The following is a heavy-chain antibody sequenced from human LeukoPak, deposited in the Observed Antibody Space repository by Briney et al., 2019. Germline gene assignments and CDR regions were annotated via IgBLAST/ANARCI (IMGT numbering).Heavy chain of an antibody. J-gene: IGHJ3*02. D-gene: IGHD5-18*01. CDR3: AKVDTAMVTAFDI. CDR1: GGSFSGYY. CDR2: INHSGST. V-gene: IGHV4-34*01. Sequence: PSKTLSLTCAVYGGSFSGYYWSWIRQPPGKGLEWIGEINHSGSTNYNPSLKSRVTISVDTSKNQFSLKLSSVTAADTAVYYCAKVDTAMVTAFDIWGQGTMVTVSS.